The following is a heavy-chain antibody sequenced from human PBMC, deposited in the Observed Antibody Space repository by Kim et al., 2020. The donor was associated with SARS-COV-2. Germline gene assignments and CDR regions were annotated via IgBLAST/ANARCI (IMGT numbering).Heavy chain of an antibody. D-gene: IGHD2-15*01. V-gene: IGHV1-18*01. CDR3: ARAGYCSGGSCYSGVWWFDP. CDR2: ISAYNGNT. J-gene: IGHJ5*02. CDR1: GYTFTSYG. Sequence: ASVKVSCKASGYTFTSYGISWVRQAPGQGLEWMGWISAYNGNTNYAQKLQGRVTMTTDTSTSTAYMELRSLRSDDTAVYYCARAGYCSGGSCYSGVWWFDPWGQGTLVTVSS.